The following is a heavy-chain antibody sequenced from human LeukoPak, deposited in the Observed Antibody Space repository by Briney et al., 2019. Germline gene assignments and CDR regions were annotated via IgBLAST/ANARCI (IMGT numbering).Heavy chain of an antibody. CDR2: IYYSGST. V-gene: IGHV4-39*07. CDR1: GGSISSSSYY. D-gene: IGHD1-26*01. J-gene: IGHJ4*02. CDR3: ARSLSGGYLY. Sequence: PSETLSLTCTVSGGSISSSSYYWGWIRQPPGKGLEWIGNIYYSGSTYYNPSLESRVTISVDTSKNQFSLKLSSVTAADTAVYYCARSLSGGYLYWGQGTLVTVSS.